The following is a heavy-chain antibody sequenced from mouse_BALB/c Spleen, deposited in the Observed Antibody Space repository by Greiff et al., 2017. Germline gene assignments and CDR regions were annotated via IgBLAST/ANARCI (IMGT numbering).Heavy chain of an antibody. V-gene: IGHV5-6-5*01. CDR3: ARDDYDGYFDY. Sequence: EVKLMESGGGLVKPGGSLKLSCAASGFTFSSYAMSWVRQTPEKRLEWVASISSGGSTYYPDSVKGRFTISRDNARNILYLQMSSLRSEDTAMYYCARDDYDGYFDYWGQGTTLTVSS. J-gene: IGHJ2*01. CDR1: GFTFSSYA. CDR2: ISSGGST. D-gene: IGHD2-4*01.